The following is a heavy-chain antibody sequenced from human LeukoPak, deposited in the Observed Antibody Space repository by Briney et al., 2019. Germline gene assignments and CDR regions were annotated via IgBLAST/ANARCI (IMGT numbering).Heavy chain of an antibody. CDR2: ISSSSTI. V-gene: IGHV3-48*02. CDR3: AREGSGGPYGDYAFDY. CDR1: GFTFSSYS. D-gene: IGHD4-17*01. J-gene: IGHJ4*02. Sequence: GGSLRLSCAASGFTFSSYSMNWVRQAPGKGLEWVSYISSSSTIYYADSVKGRFTISRDNAKNSLYLQMNSLRDEDTAVYYCAREGSGGPYGDYAFDYWGQGTLVTVSS.